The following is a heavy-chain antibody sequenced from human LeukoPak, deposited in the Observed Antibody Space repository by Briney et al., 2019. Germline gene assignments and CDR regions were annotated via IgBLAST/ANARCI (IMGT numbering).Heavy chain of an antibody. Sequence: GGSLRLSCAASGFTFNSYSMNWVRQAPGKGLEWVSSISSSSSDIYYADSVKGGFTISRDNAKNSLSLQMTSLRAEDTAVYYCAREGAGTTDYWGQGTLVTVSS. V-gene: IGHV3-21*01. CDR2: ISSSSSDI. J-gene: IGHJ4*02. D-gene: IGHD1-1*01. CDR3: AREGAGTTDY. CDR1: GFTFNSYS.